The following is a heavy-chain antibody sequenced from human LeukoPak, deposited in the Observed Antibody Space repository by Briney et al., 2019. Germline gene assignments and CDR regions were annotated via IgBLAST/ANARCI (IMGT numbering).Heavy chain of an antibody. CDR3: ARHLGSIAARIKYYMDV. Sequence: PSETLSLTCTVSGGSISSYYWSWIRQPPGKGLEWIGYIYYSGSTYYNPSLKSRVTISVDTSKNQFSLKLSSVTAADTAVYYCARHLGSIAARIKYYMDVWGKGTTVTVSS. V-gene: IGHV4-59*08. J-gene: IGHJ6*03. D-gene: IGHD6-6*01. CDR2: IYYSGST. CDR1: GGSISSYY.